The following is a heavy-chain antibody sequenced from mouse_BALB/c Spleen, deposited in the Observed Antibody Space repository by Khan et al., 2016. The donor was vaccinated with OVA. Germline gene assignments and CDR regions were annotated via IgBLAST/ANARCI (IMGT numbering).Heavy chain of an antibody. CDR3: ARVGYNGTMDC. D-gene: IGHD2-14*01. CDR2: INTNTGEP. Sequence: QIQLVQSGPELKKPGETVQISCKASGFTFTKYGMNWVKQAPGKGLKWMGWINTNTGEPTFADDFKGRFAFSLETSASTAYLQINSLKNEDTATYFCARVGYNGTMDCWGQGTSVTVSS. V-gene: IGHV9-3*02. J-gene: IGHJ4*01. CDR1: GFTFTKYG.